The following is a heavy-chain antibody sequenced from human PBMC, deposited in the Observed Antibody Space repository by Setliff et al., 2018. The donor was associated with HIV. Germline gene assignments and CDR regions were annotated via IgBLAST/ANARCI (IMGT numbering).Heavy chain of an antibody. J-gene: IGHJ4*02. V-gene: IGHV1-2*02. CDR2: INPNSGGT. CDR3: ATDLSGSYWYYLDY. Sequence: ASVKVSCKASGYTFTGYYMHWVRQAPGQGLEWMGWINPNSGGTTYAQKFQGRVTMTRDTSISTAYMELSRLRSEDTAVYYCATDLSGSYWYYLDYWGQGTLVTVSS. D-gene: IGHD1-26*01. CDR1: GYTFTGYY.